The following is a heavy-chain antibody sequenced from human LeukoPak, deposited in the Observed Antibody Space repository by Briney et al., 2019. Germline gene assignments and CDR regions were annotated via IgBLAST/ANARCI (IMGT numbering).Heavy chain of an antibody. CDR2: IRYDGSNK. CDR3: AKGYNYAYEY. J-gene: IGHJ4*02. Sequence: SGGSLRLSCAASGFTFSSYGMHWVRQAPGEGLEWVAFIRYDGSNKYYADSVKGRFTISRDNSKNTLYLQMNSLRAEDTAVYYCAKGYNYAYEYWGQGTLVTVSS. D-gene: IGHD5-18*01. CDR1: GFTFSSYG. V-gene: IGHV3-30*02.